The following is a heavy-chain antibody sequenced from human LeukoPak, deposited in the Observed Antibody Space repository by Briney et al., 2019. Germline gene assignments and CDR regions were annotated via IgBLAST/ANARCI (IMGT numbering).Heavy chain of an antibody. J-gene: IGHJ2*01. V-gene: IGHV4-59*11. CDR2: IFGRGGP. Sequence: PSETLSLTCTVSGVSINSHYLNWIRQPPGKGLECIGYIFGRGGPNYNPSLKSRVTISVDTSKNQFSLKLRSVTAADTAVYYCARTPHYYDSSGYSYWYFDVWGRGTLVTVSS. CDR1: GVSINSHY. CDR3: ARTPHYYDSSGYSYWYFDV. D-gene: IGHD3-22*01.